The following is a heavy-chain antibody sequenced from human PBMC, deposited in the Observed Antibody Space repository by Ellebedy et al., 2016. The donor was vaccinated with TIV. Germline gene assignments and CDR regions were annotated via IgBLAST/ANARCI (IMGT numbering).Heavy chain of an antibody. CDR2: ISAGSDTT. CDR3: RQGHYADY. CDR1: GFSFNTFF. Sequence: GESLKISCAASGFSFNTFFMGWVRHSPWRGLEWVSTISAGSDTTRFADSVKGRFTISRDNSKNTVYLRMNDLRAEDTAVYYCRQGHYADYWGQGTLVTVSS. J-gene: IGHJ4*02. V-gene: IGHV3-23*01.